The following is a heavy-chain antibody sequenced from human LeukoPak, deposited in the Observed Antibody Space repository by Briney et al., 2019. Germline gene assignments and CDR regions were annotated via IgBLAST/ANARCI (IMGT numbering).Heavy chain of an antibody. V-gene: IGHV4-4*07. CDR2: IYTSGST. D-gene: IGHD1-26*01. CDR1: GGSISSYY. CDR3: ARVSPRPLHAFDI. Sequence: TSETLSLTXTVSGGSISSYYWSWIRQAAGKGLEWIGRIYTSGSTNYNPSLKSRVTMSVDTSKNQFSLKLSSVTAADTAVYYCARVSPRPLHAFDIWGQGTMVTVSS. J-gene: IGHJ3*02.